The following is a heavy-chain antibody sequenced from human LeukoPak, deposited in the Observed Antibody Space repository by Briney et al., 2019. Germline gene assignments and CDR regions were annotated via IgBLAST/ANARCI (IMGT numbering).Heavy chain of an antibody. CDR3: ASWSKYSGSRNAFDI. CDR1: GGSISSYY. CDR2: IYYSGST. V-gene: IGHV4-59*01. J-gene: IGHJ3*02. D-gene: IGHD1-26*01. Sequence: PSETLSLTCTVSGGSISSYYWSWIRQPPGKGLEWIGYIYYSGSTNYNPSLKSRVTISVDTSKNQFSLKLSSVTAADTAVYYCASWSKYSGSRNAFDIWGQGTMVTVSS.